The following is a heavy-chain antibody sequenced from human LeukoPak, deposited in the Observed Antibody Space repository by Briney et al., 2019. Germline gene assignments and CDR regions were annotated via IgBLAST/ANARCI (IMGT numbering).Heavy chain of an antibody. V-gene: IGHV4-39*01. D-gene: IGHD2-2*01. CDR3: ARHPIVVVPAAIHMFDY. CDR2: IYYSGST. CDR1: VGSISSYY. Sequence: PSETLSLPCTVSVGSISSYYWSWIRQPPGKGLEWVGNIYYSGSTYYNPSLKSRVTISVDTSKSQVSLELSTVTAADTAVYYCARHPIVVVPAAIHMFDYWGQGTLVTVSS. J-gene: IGHJ4*02.